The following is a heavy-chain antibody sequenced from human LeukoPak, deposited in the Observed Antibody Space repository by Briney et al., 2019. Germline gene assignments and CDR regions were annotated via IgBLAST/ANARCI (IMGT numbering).Heavy chain of an antibody. Sequence: PSETLSLTCTVPGGSISSYYWSWIRQPPGKGLEWIGYIYYSGSTNYNPSLKSRVTISVDTSKNQFSLKLSSVTAADTAVYYCARDTRGDSSGYYPYYFDYWGQGTLVTVSS. CDR3: ARDTRGDSSGYYPYYFDY. CDR1: GGSISSYY. J-gene: IGHJ4*02. V-gene: IGHV4-59*01. CDR2: IYYSGST. D-gene: IGHD3-22*01.